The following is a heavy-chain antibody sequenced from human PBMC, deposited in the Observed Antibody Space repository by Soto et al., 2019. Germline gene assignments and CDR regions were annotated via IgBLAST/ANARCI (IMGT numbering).Heavy chain of an antibody. CDR3: ARGVENIVVVLDVFGYYGMDV. V-gene: IGHV1-3*01. D-gene: IGHD2-2*01. CDR2: INAGNGNT. J-gene: IGHJ6*02. Sequence: ASVKVSCKASGYSFTSYVIYWVRQAPGQRLEWMGWINAGNGNTKSSQKFQARVTITSDTSASTAYMELGSLRSEDTAVYFCARGVENIVVVLDVFGYYGMDVWGQGPTVTVSS. CDR1: GYSFTSYV.